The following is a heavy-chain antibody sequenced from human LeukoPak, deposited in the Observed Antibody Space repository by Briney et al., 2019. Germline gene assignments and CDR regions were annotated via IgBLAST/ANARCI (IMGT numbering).Heavy chain of an antibody. CDR2: IYYSGST. V-gene: IGHV4-39*01. D-gene: IGHD3-10*01. J-gene: IGHJ4*02. CDR1: GGSISSSSYY. CDR3: ANTDDIYYYFDY. Sequence: SETLSLTCTVSGGSISSSSYYWGWIRPPPGKGLEWIGSIYYSGSTYYNPSLKSRVTISVDTSKNQFSLKLSSVTAADTAVYYCANTDDIYYYFDYWGQGTLVTVSS.